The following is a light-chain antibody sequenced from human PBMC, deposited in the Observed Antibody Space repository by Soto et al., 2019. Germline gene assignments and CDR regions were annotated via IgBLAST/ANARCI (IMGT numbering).Light chain of an antibody. CDR2: DVT. CDR3: CSNAGSYTLV. Sequence: QSVLTQPRSVSGSPGQSVTISCTGTSSNVGGYNYVSWYQQHPGKAPKLMIYDVTKRPSGVPDRFSGSKSGNTASLTISGLQAEDEAAYYCCSNAGSYTLVFGGGTKLTVL. CDR1: SSNVGGYNY. J-gene: IGLJ3*02. V-gene: IGLV2-11*01.